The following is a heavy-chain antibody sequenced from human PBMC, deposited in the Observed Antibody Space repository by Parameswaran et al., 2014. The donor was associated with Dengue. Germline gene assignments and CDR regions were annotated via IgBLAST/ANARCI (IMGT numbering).Heavy chain of an antibody. V-gene: IGHV3-21*06. CDR3: AKIRTDLALAGEFDS. J-gene: IGHJ4*02. Sequence: VRQMPGKGLEWVSSISISSSFAYYADSVKGRFTISRDNAKNSLYLQVNSLRAEDTAVYYCAKIRTDLALAGEFDSWGQGTLVTVSS. CDR2: ISISSSFA. D-gene: IGHD6-19*01.